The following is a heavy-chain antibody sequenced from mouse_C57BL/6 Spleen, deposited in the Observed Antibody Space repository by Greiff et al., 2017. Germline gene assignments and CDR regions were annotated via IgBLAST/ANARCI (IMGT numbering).Heavy chain of an antibody. D-gene: IGHD2-4*01. CDR3: ARLGYDYDVNY. J-gene: IGHJ2*01. CDR2: IDPSDSET. CDR1: GYTFTSYW. V-gene: IGHV1-52*01. Sequence: QVQLQQPGAELVRPGSSVKLSCKASGYTFTSYWMHWVKQRPIQGLEWIGNIDPSDSETHYNQKFKDKATLTVDKSSSTAYMQLSSLTSEDSAVYYCARLGYDYDVNYWGQGTTLTVSS.